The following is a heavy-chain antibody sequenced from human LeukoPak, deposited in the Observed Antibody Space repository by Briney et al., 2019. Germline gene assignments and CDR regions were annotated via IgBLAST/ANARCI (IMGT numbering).Heavy chain of an antibody. CDR1: GYTFTGYY. CDR2: INPNSGGT. CDR3: ARGEPSSSWHYYYGMDV. J-gene: IGHJ6*02. D-gene: IGHD6-6*01. V-gene: IGHV1-2*02. Sequence: VASVKVSCKASGYTFTGYYMHWVRQAPGQGLEWMGWINPNSGGTNYAQKFQGRVTMTRDTSISTAYVELSRLRSDDTAVYYCARGEPSSSWHYYYGMDVWGQGTTVTVSS.